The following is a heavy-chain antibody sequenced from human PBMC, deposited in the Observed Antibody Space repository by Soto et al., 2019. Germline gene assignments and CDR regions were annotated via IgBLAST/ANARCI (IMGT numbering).Heavy chain of an antibody. CDR2: IIPILGIA. Sequence: QVQLVQSGAEVKKPGSSVKVSCKASGGTFSSYTISWVRQAPGQGLEWMGRIIPILGIANYAQKFQGRVTITADESTSTAYMELSSLRSEDTAVYYCARDMSPKYSSSWGYWGQGTLVTVSS. J-gene: IGHJ4*02. CDR1: GGTFSSYT. D-gene: IGHD6-13*01. V-gene: IGHV1-69*08. CDR3: ARDMSPKYSSSWGY.